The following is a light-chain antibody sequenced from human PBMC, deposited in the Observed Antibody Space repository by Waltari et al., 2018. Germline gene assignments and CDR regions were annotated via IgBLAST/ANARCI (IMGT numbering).Light chain of an antibody. CDR3: QHYVTLPAT. CDR2: DAS. V-gene: IGKV3-20*01. Sequence: EIVLTQSPGTLSLSPGERATLSCRTSQSLSRHLAWYQQKPGQAPRPLIYDASRRATGIPDRFIGSGSGTDFSLTISRLEPEDFAVYYCQHYVTLPATFGQGTRVELK. CDR1: QSLSRH. J-gene: IGKJ1*01.